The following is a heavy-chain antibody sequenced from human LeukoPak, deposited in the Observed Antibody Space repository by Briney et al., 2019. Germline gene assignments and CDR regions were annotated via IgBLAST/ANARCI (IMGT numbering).Heavy chain of an antibody. CDR2: IWYDGSNK. V-gene: IGHV3-33*08. CDR3: ARDTDGNFDY. CDR1: GFTFSSYW. J-gene: IGHJ4*02. Sequence: GGSLRLSCAASGFTFSSYWMNWVRQAPGKGLEWVAVIWYDGSNKYYADSVKGRFTISRDNSKNTLYLQMNSLRAEDTAVYYCARDTDGNFDYWGQGTLVTVSS. D-gene: IGHD2-8*02.